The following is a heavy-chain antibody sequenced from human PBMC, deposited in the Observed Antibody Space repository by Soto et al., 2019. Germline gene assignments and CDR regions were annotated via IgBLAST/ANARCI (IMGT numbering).Heavy chain of an antibody. Sequence: HPGGSLRLSCAASGFTFSSYEMNWVRQIPGKGLHWISYISDSSATIYYADSVKGRFTISRDNAKNSLYLQMNSLRAEDTAIYYCARESPPSFGGNSGDIDSWGQGTLVTVSS. D-gene: IGHD2-21*02. CDR2: ISDSSATI. CDR3: ARESPPSFGGNSGDIDS. CDR1: GFTFSSYE. V-gene: IGHV3-48*03. J-gene: IGHJ4*02.